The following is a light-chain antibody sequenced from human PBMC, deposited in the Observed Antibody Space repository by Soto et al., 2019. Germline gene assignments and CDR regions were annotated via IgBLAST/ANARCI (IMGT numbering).Light chain of an antibody. CDR3: SSYAGSNNV. CDR1: SSNIGAGYD. CDR2: GNI. V-gene: IGLV1-40*01. Sequence: QSVLTQPPSVSGAPGQRVTISCTGSSSNIGAGYDVHWYQQRPGTAPKLLIFGNINRPSGVPDRFSGSKSGTSASLTVSGLQAEDEADYYCSSYAGSNNVFGTGTKVTVL. J-gene: IGLJ1*01.